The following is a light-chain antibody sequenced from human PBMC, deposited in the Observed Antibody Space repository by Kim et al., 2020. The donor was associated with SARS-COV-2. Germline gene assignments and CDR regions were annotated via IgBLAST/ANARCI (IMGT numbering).Light chain of an antibody. CDR2: END. Sequence: GKTVTSPCTRSSGSISSDLVQWFQQRPGTSPTTVIYENDVRPSGVPDRFSGFVDSSSNSASLTISGLKTEDEADYYCQSYHDNAWVFGGGTQLTVL. J-gene: IGLJ3*02. CDR1: SGSISSDL. CDR3: QSYHDNAWV. V-gene: IGLV6-57*01.